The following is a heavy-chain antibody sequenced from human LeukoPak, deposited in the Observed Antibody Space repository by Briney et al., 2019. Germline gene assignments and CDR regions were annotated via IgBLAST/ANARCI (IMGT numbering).Heavy chain of an antibody. D-gene: IGHD6-13*01. CDR2: ISGSGGST. CDR1: GFTFSSYA. CDR3: AKVGYSSIWFSPWYFDY. V-gene: IGHV3-23*01. J-gene: IGHJ4*02. Sequence: GGSLRLSCAASGFTFSSYAMSWVRQAPGKGPEWVSAISGSGGSTYYADSVKGRFTISRDNSKNTLYLQMNSLRAEDTAVYYCAKVGYSSIWFSPWYFDYWGQGTLVTVSS.